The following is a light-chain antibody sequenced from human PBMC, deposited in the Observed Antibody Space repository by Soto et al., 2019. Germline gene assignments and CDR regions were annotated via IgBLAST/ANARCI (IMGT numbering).Light chain of an antibody. CDR2: GNN. V-gene: IGLV1-40*01. CDR1: SSNIGAGYD. J-gene: IGLJ2*01. CDR3: QSYDKSLTEVI. Sequence: QSVLTQPPSVSGARGQRVTISCTGSSSNIGAGYDLHWYQQLPGTAPKLLIFGNNNRPSGVLDRFSGSKSGTSASLAITGLQAEDEADYYCQSYDKSLTEVIFGGGTKLTVL.